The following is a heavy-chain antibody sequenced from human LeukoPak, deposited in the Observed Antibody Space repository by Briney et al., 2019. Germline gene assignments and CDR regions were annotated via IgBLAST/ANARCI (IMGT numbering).Heavy chain of an antibody. CDR2: IYSGGST. V-gene: IGHV3-66*01. CDR1: GFTVSSNY. Sequence: GGSLRLSRAASGFTVSSNYMSWVRQAPGKGLEWVSVIYSGGSTYYADSVKGRFTISRDNSKNTLYLQMNSLRAEDTAVYYCARERLGVPFDYWGQGTLVTVSS. CDR3: ARERLGVPFDY. D-gene: IGHD3-10*01. J-gene: IGHJ4*02.